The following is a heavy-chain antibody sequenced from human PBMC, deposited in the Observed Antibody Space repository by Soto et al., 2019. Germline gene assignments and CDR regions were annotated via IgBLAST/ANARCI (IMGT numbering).Heavy chain of an antibody. V-gene: IGHV1-8*01. J-gene: IGHJ6*02. CDR3: AREPIGSSSGYGMDV. CDR2: MNPNSGNT. CDR1: GYTFTSYD. Sequence: GASVKVSCKASGYTFTSYDINWVRQATGQGLEWMGWMNPNSGNTGYAQKFQGRVTMTRSTSISTAYMELSSLRSEDTAVYYCAREPIGSSSGYGMDVWGQGTTVTVSS. D-gene: IGHD6-6*01.